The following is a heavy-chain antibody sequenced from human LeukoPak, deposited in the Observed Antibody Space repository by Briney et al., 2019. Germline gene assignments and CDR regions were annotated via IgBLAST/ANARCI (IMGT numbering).Heavy chain of an antibody. V-gene: IGHV7-4-1*02. CDR3: AKVDRGD. CDR2: IDTNTGNP. Sequence: ASVKVSCKASGYIFTSDGMNWVRQATGRGLEWMGRIDTNTGNPTYAQGFTGRFVFSFDTSISTAYLHITSLKAEDTAVYYCAKVDRGDWGQGTLVTVSS. CDR1: GYIFTSDG. J-gene: IGHJ4*02. D-gene: IGHD3-22*01.